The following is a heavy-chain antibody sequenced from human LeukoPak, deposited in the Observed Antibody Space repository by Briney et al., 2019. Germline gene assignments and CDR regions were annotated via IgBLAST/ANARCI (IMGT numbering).Heavy chain of an antibody. V-gene: IGHV4-59*01. D-gene: IGHD5-18*01. Sequence: SETLSLTCTVSGGSISSYYWSWIRQPPGKGLEWIGYIYYSGSTNYNPSLKSRVTISVDTSKNQFSLKLSSVTAADTAVYYCARALYSYGARYYYYGMDVWGQGTTVTVSS. CDR2: IYYSGST. CDR3: ARALYSYGARYYYYGMDV. CDR1: GGSISSYY. J-gene: IGHJ6*02.